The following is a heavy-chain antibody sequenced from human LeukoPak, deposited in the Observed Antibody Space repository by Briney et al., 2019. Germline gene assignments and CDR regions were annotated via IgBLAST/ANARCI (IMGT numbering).Heavy chain of an antibody. CDR3: ARASKPWPQLT. J-gene: IGHJ5*02. Sequence: PGVSLRLSCAASGFTFSNYWMIWVRQAQGKGLEWVGNIKEDGREKRYADSVRGRFTISRDNAQTSIYLQMNSLRAEDTAVYYCARASKPWPQLTWGQGTLVTVSS. CDR2: IKEDGREK. CDR1: GFTFSNYW. D-gene: IGHD5-24*01. V-gene: IGHV3-7*05.